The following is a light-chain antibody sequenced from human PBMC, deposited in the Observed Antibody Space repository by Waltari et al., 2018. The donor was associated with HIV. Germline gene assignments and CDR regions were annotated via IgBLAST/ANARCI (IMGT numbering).Light chain of an antibody. CDR1: SSNIGADYD. J-gene: IGLJ2*01. CDR2: KNF. Sequence: QSVLTQPPSVSGAPGRRVTISCTGSSSNIGADYDVHWYQQVPGTAPKLLIYKNFTRPSGVPDRFSGSKSGTSASLAITGLQAEDEADYYCQSYDSSLSGSVVFGGGTKLTVL. CDR3: QSYDSSLSGSVV. V-gene: IGLV1-40*01.